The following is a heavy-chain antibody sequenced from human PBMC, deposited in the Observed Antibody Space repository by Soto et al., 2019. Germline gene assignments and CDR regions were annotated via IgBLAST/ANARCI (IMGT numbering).Heavy chain of an antibody. CDR1: GGSISSSSYH. CDR2: IYYSGST. Sequence: SETLSLTCTVSGGSISSSSYHWGWIRQPPGKGLEWIGSIYYSGSTYYNPSLKSRVTVSVDTSKNHFSLKLSSVTAADTSVYYCTRASHGRIIDYWAQGTLVTVSS. CDR3: TRASHGRIIDY. J-gene: IGHJ4*02. V-gene: IGHV4-39*02.